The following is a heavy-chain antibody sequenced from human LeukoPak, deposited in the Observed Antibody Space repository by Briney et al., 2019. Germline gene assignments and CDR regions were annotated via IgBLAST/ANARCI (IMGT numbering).Heavy chain of an antibody. CDR3: AKDYRILEWLSPPYFDY. D-gene: IGHD3-3*01. V-gene: IGHV3-23*01. Sequence: GGSLRPSCAASGFTFSSYAMSWVRQAPGKGLEWVSAISGSGGSTYYADSVKGRFTISRDNSKNTLYLQMNSLRAEDTAVYYCAKDYRILEWLSPPYFDYWGQGTLVTVSS. CDR2: ISGSGGST. J-gene: IGHJ4*02. CDR1: GFTFSSYA.